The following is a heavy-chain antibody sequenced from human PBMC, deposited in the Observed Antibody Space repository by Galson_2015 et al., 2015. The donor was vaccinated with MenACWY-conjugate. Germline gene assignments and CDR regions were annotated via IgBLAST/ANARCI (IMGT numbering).Heavy chain of an antibody. V-gene: IGHV4-39*07. J-gene: IGHJ3*02. CDR2: IYYSGNT. CDR1: GGSISSSSYY. D-gene: IGHD3-10*01. Sequence: ETLSLTCTVSGGSISSSSYYWGWIRQPPGQGLEWIGSIYYSGNTFYNPSLKSRVTISIDTSKNQFSLKLTSVTAADTAVHYCARGPDYDSESYTPRPLHPFDIWGQGTMVTVSS. CDR3: ARGPDYDSESYTPRPLHPFDI.